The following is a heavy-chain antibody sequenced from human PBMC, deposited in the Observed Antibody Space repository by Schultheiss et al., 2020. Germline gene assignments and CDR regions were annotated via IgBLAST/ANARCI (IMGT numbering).Heavy chain of an antibody. CDR3: ARDVDSSGWYWEGGFDA. V-gene: IGHV1-18*01. CDR1: GYTFTSYG. CDR2: ISAYNGNT. J-gene: IGHJ5*02. Sequence: ASVKVSCKASGYTFTSYGISWVRQAPGQGLEWMGWISAYNGNTNYAQKLQGRVTMTTDTSASTSYMELSSLRSQDTAVYYCARDVDSSGWYWEGGFDAWGQGTLVTVSS. D-gene: IGHD6-19*01.